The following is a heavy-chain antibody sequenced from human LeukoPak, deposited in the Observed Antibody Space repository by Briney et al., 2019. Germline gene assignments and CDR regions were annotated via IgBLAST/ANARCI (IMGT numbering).Heavy chain of an antibody. J-gene: IGHJ4*02. D-gene: IGHD3-22*01. Sequence: ASVKVSCKASGYTFTSYDINWVRQATGRGLEWMGWMNPNSGNTGYAQKFQGRVTITADESTSTAYMELSSLRSEDTAVYYCARGGGYYDSSGYLTFDYWGQGTLVTVSS. V-gene: IGHV1-8*01. CDR1: GYTFTSYD. CDR3: ARGGGYYDSSGYLTFDY. CDR2: MNPNSGNT.